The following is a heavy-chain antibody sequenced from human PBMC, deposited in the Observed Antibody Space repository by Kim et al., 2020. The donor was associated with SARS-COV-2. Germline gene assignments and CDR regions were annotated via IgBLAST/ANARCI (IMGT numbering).Heavy chain of an antibody. D-gene: IGHD3-3*01. Sequence: YSPSFEGQVTISADESSGTAYLQWTSLKASDTAMYYCARRKSPNFNSFDVWGQGTMVTVSS. J-gene: IGHJ3*01. CDR3: ARRKSPNFNSFDV. V-gene: IGHV5-51*01.